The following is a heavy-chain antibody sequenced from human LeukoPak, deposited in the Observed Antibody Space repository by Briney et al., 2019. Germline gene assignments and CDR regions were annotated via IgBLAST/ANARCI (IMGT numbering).Heavy chain of an antibody. CDR2: IYYSGNT. J-gene: IGHJ4*02. Sequence: SETLSLTCTVSGGSISSSSYFWGWIRQPPGKGLEWIGSIYYSGNTYYNPSLKSRVTISLDTSKNQFSLKLGSVTAADTAVYYCARRNRWELLDFLGQGTLVTVSS. V-gene: IGHV4-39*01. CDR1: GGSISSSSYF. D-gene: IGHD1-26*01. CDR3: ARRNRWELLDF.